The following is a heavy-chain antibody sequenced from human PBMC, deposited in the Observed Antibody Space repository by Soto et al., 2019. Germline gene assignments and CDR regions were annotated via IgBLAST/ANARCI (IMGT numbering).Heavy chain of an antibody. CDR1: GYTFTSYY. J-gene: IGHJ4*02. V-gene: IGHV1-46*03. D-gene: IGHD2-15*01. CDR2: INPSNST. Sequence: QVQLVQSGAEVKKPGASVKVSCKASGYTFTSYYMHWVRQAPGQGLEWMGIINPSNSTTYAQKFQGRVTMTRDTSTSTVYMELSSLRSEDTAVHYCATVYCSGGSCYSIDYWGQGTLVTVSS. CDR3: ATVYCSGGSCYSIDY.